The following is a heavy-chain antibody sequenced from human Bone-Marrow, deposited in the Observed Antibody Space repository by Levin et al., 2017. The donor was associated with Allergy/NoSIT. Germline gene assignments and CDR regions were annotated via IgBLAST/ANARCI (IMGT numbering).Heavy chain of an antibody. CDR3: ARDYTLIGH. Sequence: GGSLRLSCEASGFTFSNFGMQWVRQAPGKGLEWVAVISYDGSTKYYADSVKGRFTVYRDNSHNTLYLQMNSLRGEDTAVYYCARDYTLIGHWGQGTLVTVSS. CDR2: ISYDGSTK. V-gene: IGHV3-30*03. CDR1: GFTFSNFG. J-gene: IGHJ4*02. D-gene: IGHD3-16*01.